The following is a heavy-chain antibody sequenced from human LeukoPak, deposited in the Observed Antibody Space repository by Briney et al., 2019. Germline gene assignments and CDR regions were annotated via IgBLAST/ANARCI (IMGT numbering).Heavy chain of an antibody. CDR3: AANAGQRLVPFDH. V-gene: IGHV3-23*01. CDR2: IDSSGGSA. CDR1: GLTFSGHA. J-gene: IGHJ4*02. Sequence: GGSLRLSCAASGLTFSGHAMNWVRQAPGKGLEWVSVIDSSGGSAYYADSVKGRFTISRDNSKNTLYLQMNNLRVEDTAVYYCAANAGQRLVPFDHWGQGALVTVSS. D-gene: IGHD6-13*01.